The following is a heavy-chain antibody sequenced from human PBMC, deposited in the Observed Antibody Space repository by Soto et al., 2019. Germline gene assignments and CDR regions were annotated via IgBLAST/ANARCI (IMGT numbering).Heavy chain of an antibody. Sequence: GGSLRLSCAASGFTFSSYGMHWVRQAPGKGLEWVAVISYDGSNKYYADSVKGRFTISRDNSKNTLYLQMNSLRAEDTAVYYCAKERGLRFFSGCVGMDVWGQETTVTVSS. J-gene: IGHJ6*02. D-gene: IGHD3-3*01. CDR2: ISYDGSNK. V-gene: IGHV3-30*18. CDR1: GFTFSSYG. CDR3: AKERGLRFFSGCVGMDV.